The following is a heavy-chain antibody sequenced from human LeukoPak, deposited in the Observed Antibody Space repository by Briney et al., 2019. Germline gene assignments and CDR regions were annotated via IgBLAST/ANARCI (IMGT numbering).Heavy chain of an antibody. J-gene: IGHJ6*02. CDR2: ISSGSSTI. CDR3: ARDFDLDGSGSRYYSGMDV. D-gene: IGHD3-10*01. V-gene: IGHV3-48*04. CDR1: GFTFSSYS. Sequence: SGGSLRLSCTASGFTFSSYSMTWVRQAPGKGLEWVSYISSGSSTIYYTDSVKGRFTISRDNAKNSLYLHMNSLRAEDTAVYYCARDFDLDGSGSRYYSGMDVWGQGTTVTVSS.